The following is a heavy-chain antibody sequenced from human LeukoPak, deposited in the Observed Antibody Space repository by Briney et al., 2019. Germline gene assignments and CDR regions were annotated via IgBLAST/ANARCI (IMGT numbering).Heavy chain of an antibody. Sequence: PGGSLRLSRAASGFTFTTYAMSWARQAPGKGLEWVSSISGSGGSTYYADSVKGRFTISRDNSKNTLSLQMNNLRADDTALYYCAKGVPRYEGGAWIDAFDIWGQGTMVTVSS. CDR1: GFTFTTYA. D-gene: IGHD2-21*01. CDR3: AKGVPRYEGGAWIDAFDI. J-gene: IGHJ3*02. CDR2: ISGSGGST. V-gene: IGHV3-23*01.